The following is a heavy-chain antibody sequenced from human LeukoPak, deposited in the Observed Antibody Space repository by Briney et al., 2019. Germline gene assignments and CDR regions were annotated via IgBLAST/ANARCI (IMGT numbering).Heavy chain of an antibody. CDR2: INPNSGGT. Sequence: AASVKVSCKASGYTFTGYYMHWVRQAPGQGLEWMGWINPNSGGTNYAQKFQGRVTMTRDTSISTAYMELSRLRSDDTAVYYCARDLSRCSGGSCYSPYYYYYYMDVWGKGTTVTVSS. CDR1: GYTFTGYY. D-gene: IGHD2-15*01. J-gene: IGHJ6*03. V-gene: IGHV1-2*02. CDR3: ARDLSRCSGGSCYSPYYYYYYMDV.